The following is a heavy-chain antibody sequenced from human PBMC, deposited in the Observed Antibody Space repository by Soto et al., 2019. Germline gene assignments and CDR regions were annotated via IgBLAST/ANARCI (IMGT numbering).Heavy chain of an antibody. J-gene: IGHJ4*02. V-gene: IGHV1-2*04. Sequence: QVQVVQSGAEVKKPGASVKVSCKASGYTFTDYFMHWMRQAPGQGFEWMVWIDPNSGGTSYAQKFQGWVTMTRDTSISTAYMELSRLKSDDTAVYYCARGPNTGSFDYWGQGTLVTVSS. CDR2: IDPNSGGT. CDR1: GYTFTDYF. CDR3: ARGPNTGSFDY. D-gene: IGHD5-12*01.